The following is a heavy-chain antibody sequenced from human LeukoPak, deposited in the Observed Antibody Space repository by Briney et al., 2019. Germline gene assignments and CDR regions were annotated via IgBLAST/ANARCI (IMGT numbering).Heavy chain of an antibody. V-gene: IGHV4-34*01. J-gene: IGHJ4*02. D-gene: IGHD6-13*01. CDR3: ARAFSSSWPFDY. CDR1: GESFSGYY. CDR2: INHSGST. Sequence: SETLSLTCAVYGESFSGYYWSWIRQPPGKGLEWIGEINHSGSTNYNPSLKSRVTISVDTSKNQFSLKLSSVTAADTAVYYCARAFSSSWPFDYWGQGTLVTVSS.